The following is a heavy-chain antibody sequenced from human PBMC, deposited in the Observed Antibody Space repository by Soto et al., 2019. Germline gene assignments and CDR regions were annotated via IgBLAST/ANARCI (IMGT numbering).Heavy chain of an antibody. V-gene: IGHV4-34*01. Sequence: SSETLSLTCAVYGGSFSGYYWSWIRQPPGKGLEWIGEINHSGSTNYNPSLKSRVTISVDTSKNQFSLKLSSVTAADTAVYCCARARQYYDFWSGYYIGGKFDPWGQGTLVTVSS. D-gene: IGHD3-3*01. J-gene: IGHJ5*02. CDR2: INHSGST. CDR1: GGSFSGYY. CDR3: ARARQYYDFWSGYYIGGKFDP.